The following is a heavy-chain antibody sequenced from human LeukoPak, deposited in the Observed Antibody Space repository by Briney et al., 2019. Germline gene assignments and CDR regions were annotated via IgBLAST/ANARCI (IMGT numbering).Heavy chain of an antibody. CDR3: ARELGEPGWFDP. Sequence: SVKVSCKASGGTFSSYAISLVRQAPGQGLELMGGIMPIFGTANYAQKFQGRVTITADESTSTAYMELSSLRSEDTAVYYCARELGEPGWFDPWGQGTLVTVSS. CDR1: GGTFSSYA. V-gene: IGHV1-69*13. J-gene: IGHJ5*02. D-gene: IGHD1-26*01. CDR2: IMPIFGTA.